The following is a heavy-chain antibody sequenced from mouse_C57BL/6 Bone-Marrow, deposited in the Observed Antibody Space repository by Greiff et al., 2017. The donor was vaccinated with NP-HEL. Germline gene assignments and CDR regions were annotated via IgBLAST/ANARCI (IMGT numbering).Heavy chain of an antibody. Sequence: VQLVESGAELAKPGASVKLSCKASGYTFTSYWMHWVKQRPGQGLEWIGYINPSSGYTKYNQKFKDKATLTADKSSSTAYMQLSSLTYEDSAVYYCARGGTTVGGYFDVWGTGTTVTVSS. J-gene: IGHJ1*03. D-gene: IGHD1-1*01. CDR3: ARGGTTVGGYFDV. CDR2: INPSSGYT. CDR1: GYTFTSYW. V-gene: IGHV1-7*01.